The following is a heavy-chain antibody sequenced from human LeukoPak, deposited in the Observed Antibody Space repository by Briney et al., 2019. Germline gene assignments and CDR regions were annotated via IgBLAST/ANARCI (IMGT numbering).Heavy chain of an antibody. Sequence: SGGSLRLSCAASGFTFSSYAVSWVRQAPGKGLEWVSAISGSGGSTYYADSVKGRFTISRDNSKNTLYLQMNSLRAEDTAVCYCAKGERQLGSWGQGTLVTVSS. CDR1: GFTFSSYA. J-gene: IGHJ5*01. CDR3: AKGERQLGS. CDR2: ISGSGGST. D-gene: IGHD1-1*01. V-gene: IGHV3-23*01.